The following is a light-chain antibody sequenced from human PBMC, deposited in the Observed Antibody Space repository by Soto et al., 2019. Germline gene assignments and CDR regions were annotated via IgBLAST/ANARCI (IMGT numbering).Light chain of an antibody. Sequence: EIVMTQSPATLSVSPGERATLSSRASQSVNSNLAWYQQKPGQATRLIIYGASTRATGVPARFSGSGSGTEFTLTISSLQSEDFAVYYCQQYNNWHPLTFGGGTKVDIK. V-gene: IGKV3-15*01. CDR3: QQYNNWHPLT. CDR1: QSVNSN. CDR2: GAS. J-gene: IGKJ4*01.